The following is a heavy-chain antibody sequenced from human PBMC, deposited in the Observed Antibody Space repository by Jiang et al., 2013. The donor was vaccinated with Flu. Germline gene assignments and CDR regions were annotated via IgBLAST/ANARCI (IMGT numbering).Heavy chain of an antibody. J-gene: IGHJ3*02. CDR2: INPNSGGT. CDR3: ARGDVVDTAMAADAFDI. Sequence: GAEVKKPGASVKVSCKASGYTFTGYYMHWVRQAPGQGLEWMGWINPNSGGTNYAQKFQGWVTMTRDTSISTAYMELSRLRSDDTAVYYCARGDVVDTAMAADAFDIWGQGTMVTVSS. V-gene: IGHV1-2*04. CDR1: GYTFTGYY. D-gene: IGHD5-18*01.